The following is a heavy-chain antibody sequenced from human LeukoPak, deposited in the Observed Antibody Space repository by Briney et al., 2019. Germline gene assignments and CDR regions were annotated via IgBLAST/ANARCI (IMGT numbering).Heavy chain of an antibody. Sequence: GESLKISCKGSGYSFTSYWIGLVRQMPGKGLEWMGIIYPGDSDTRYSPSFQGQVTISADKSISTAYLQWSSLKASDTAMYYCARRGLYYYGSGSYYFDYWGQGTLVTVSS. CDR2: IYPGDSDT. D-gene: IGHD3-10*01. CDR3: ARRGLYYYGSGSYYFDY. J-gene: IGHJ4*02. CDR1: GYSFTSYW. V-gene: IGHV5-51*01.